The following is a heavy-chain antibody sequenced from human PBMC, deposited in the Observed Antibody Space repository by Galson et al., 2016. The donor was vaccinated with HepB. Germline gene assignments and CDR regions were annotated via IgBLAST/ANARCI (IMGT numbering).Heavy chain of an antibody. CDR3: ATGRLVLPWFRDLPTDDVKTVPDAFDI. CDR2: FDPEDGET. Sequence: SVKVSCKVSGYTLTDLSMHWVRQAPGKGLEWMGGFDPEDGETIYAQKFQGRFTMTADTSTDTAYMDLSSLKSEDTAVYYCATGRLVLPWFRDLPTDDVKTVPDAFDIWGQGTMVTVSS. V-gene: IGHV1-24*01. CDR1: GYTLTDLS. J-gene: IGHJ3*02. D-gene: IGHD3-10*01.